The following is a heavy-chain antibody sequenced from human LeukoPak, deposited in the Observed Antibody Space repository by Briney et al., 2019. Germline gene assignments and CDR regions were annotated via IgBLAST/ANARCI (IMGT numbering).Heavy chain of an antibody. CDR2: ISGSGGST. CDR1: GFTFSSYA. J-gene: IGHJ4*02. CDR3: AKGEVPATSSDY. V-gene: IGHV3-23*01. D-gene: IGHD2-2*01. Sequence: GGSLRLSCAGSGFTFSSYAMSWVRQAPGKGLEWVSAISGSGGSTYYADSVKGRFTISRDNSKNTLYLQMNSLRAEDTAVYYSAKGEVPATSSDYWGQGTLVTVSS.